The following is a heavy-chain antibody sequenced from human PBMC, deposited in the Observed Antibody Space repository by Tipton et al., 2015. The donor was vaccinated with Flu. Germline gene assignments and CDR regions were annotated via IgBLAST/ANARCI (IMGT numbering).Heavy chain of an antibody. Sequence: SLRLSCAASGFTFSSYTMNWVRQAPGKGLEWVSSISSSSTYIYYADSVKGRFTISRDNSKNTLYLQMNSLRAEDTAVYYCACTYDNRGFDYWGQGTLVTVSS. D-gene: IGHD3-22*01. CDR2: ISSSSTYI. CDR3: ACTYDNRGFDY. CDR1: GFTFSSYT. J-gene: IGHJ4*02. V-gene: IGHV3-21*04.